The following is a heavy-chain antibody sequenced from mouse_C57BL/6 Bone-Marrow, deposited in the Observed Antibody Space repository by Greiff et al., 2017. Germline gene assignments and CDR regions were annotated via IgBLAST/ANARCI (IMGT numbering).Heavy chain of an antibody. Sequence: EVQVVESGGGLVQPGGSLKLSCAASGFTFSDYYMYWVRQTPEKRLEWVAYISNGGGSTYYPDTVKGRFTISRDNAKNTLYLQMSRLKSEDTAMYDCARHLYAMDYWGQGTSVTVSS. CDR3: ARHLYAMDY. J-gene: IGHJ4*01. CDR2: ISNGGGST. V-gene: IGHV5-12*01. CDR1: GFTFSDYY.